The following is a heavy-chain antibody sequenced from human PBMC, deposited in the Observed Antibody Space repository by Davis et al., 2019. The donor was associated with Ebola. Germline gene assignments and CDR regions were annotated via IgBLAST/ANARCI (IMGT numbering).Heavy chain of an antibody. CDR1: GFTFSSYS. CDR3: ARDGPTDYDILTGYYGY. Sequence: GESLKISCAASGFTFSSYSMNWVRQAPGKGLEWVSYISSSSSTIYYADSVKGRFTISRDNAKNSLYLQMDSLRDEDTAVYYCARDGPTDYDILTGYYGYWGQGTLVTVSS. D-gene: IGHD3-9*01. V-gene: IGHV3-48*02. J-gene: IGHJ4*02. CDR2: ISSSSSTI.